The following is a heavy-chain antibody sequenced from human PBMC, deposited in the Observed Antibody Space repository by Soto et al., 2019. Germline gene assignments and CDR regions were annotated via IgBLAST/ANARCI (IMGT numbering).Heavy chain of an antibody. V-gene: IGHV4-34*01. D-gene: IGHD5-12*01. Sequence: QVQLQQWGAGLLKPSETLSLTCAVYGGSFSGYYWSWIRQSPGKGLEWIGEINHSGSTNYNPSLKRXXTXSGXTSKNQFSLKLSSVTAADTAKYYCARRNSGYDFDYWGQGMRVTVSS. CDR3: ARRNSGYDFDY. CDR2: INHSGST. CDR1: GGSFSGYY. J-gene: IGHJ4*02.